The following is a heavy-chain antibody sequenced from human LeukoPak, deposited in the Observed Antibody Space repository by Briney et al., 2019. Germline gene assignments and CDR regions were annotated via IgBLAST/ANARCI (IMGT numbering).Heavy chain of an antibody. CDR3: ARDGPWKSDC. V-gene: IGHV4-39*02. Sequence: SETLSLTCTVSGGSLSTSYYWGWILQTPGKGLEWIGSICSGGNTCYNPSLRSRVTIFADSSKDQFYLILTSVTAADTAVYYCARDGPWKSDCWGQGTLVTVSS. CDR2: ICSGGNT. D-gene: IGHD1-1*01. CDR1: GGSLSTSYY. J-gene: IGHJ4*02.